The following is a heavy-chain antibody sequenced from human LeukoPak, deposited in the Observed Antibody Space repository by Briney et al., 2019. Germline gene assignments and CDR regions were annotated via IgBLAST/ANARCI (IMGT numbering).Heavy chain of an antibody. Sequence: GGSLRLSCSASEFGFSNFWMSWVRQAPGKGPEWVANIKQDGSEKYYVVSVKGRFTISRDNAETSLHLQMNSLRAEDTAVYYCARGGNHGDYWYFDLWGRGTLVTVSS. V-gene: IGHV3-7*01. CDR2: IKQDGSEK. CDR1: EFGFSNFW. J-gene: IGHJ2*01. CDR3: ARGGNHGDYWYFDL. D-gene: IGHD4-17*01.